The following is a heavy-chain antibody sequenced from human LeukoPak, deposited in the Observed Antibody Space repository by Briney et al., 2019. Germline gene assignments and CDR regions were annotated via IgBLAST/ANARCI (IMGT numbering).Heavy chain of an antibody. V-gene: IGHV4-30-4*08. CDR1: GGSISSGDYY. D-gene: IGHD3-3*01. J-gene: IGHJ4*02. Sequence: PSETLSLTCTVSGGSISSGDYYWSWIRQLPGKGLEWIGYIYYSGSTYYNPSLKSRVTISVDTSKNQFSLKLSSVTAADTAVYYCARGGDFWSGYYPFDYWGQGTLVTVSS. CDR2: IYYSGST. CDR3: ARGGDFWSGYYPFDY.